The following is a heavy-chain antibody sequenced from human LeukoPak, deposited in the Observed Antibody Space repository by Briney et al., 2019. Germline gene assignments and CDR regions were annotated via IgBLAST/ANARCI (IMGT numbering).Heavy chain of an antibody. CDR2: IYYSGST. CDR3: ARGVYSNYHYYYYYYMDV. CDR1: DYSISSGYY. D-gene: IGHD4-11*01. J-gene: IGHJ6*03. Sequence: SETLSLTCTVSDYSISSGYYWGWIRQPPGKGLEWIGSIYYSGSTYYNPSLKSRVTISVDTSKNQFSLKLSSVTAADTAVYYCARGVYSNYHYYYYYYMDVWGKGTTVTVSS. V-gene: IGHV4-38-2*02.